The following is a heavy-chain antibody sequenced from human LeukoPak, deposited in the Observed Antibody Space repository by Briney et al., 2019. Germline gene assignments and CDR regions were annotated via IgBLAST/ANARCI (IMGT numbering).Heavy chain of an antibody. CDR2: ISSSSSYI. CDR1: GFTFSSYS. J-gene: IGHJ4*02. V-gene: IGHV3-21*01. D-gene: IGHD3-16*01. CDR3: VLIPRGGYSYE. Sequence: GGSLRLSCAASGFTFSSYSMNRVRQAPGKGLEWVSSISSSSSYIYYADSVKGRFTISRDNAKNSLYLQMNSLRAEDTAVYYCVLIPRGGYSYEWGQGTLVTVSS.